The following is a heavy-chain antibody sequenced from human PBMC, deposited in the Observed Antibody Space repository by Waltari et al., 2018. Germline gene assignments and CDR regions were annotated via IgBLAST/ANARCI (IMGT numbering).Heavy chain of an antibody. J-gene: IGHJ3*02. D-gene: IGHD6-19*01. CDR3: ARAGAWYAFDI. V-gene: IGHV4-34*01. Sequence: QVQLQQWGAGLLKPSETMYLTCAVYVGSFSGYYWSWIRQPPGKGLEWIGEINQSGSTNYNPSLKRRVSISIDTSKNQFSLKLSSVTAADTAVYYCARAGAWYAFDIWGQGTMVTVSS. CDR2: INQSGST. CDR1: VGSFSGYY.